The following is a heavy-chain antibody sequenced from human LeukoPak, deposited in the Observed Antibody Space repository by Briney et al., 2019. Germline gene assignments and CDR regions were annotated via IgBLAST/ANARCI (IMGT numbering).Heavy chain of an antibody. V-gene: IGHV3-49*03. D-gene: IGHD1-26*01. CDR3: ARSSSFSGSYYYFDY. CDR1: GFTFGDYA. J-gene: IGHJ4*02. CDR2: IRSKAYGGTT. Sequence: GGSLRLSCTASGFTFGDYAMSWFRQAPGKGLEWVGFIRSKAYGGTTEYAASVKGRFTISRDDSKSIAYLQMNSLKTEDTAVYYCARSSSFSGSYYYFDYWGQGTLVTVSS.